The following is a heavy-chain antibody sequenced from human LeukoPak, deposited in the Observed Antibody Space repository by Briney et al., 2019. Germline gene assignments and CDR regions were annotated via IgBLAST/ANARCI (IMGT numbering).Heavy chain of an antibody. V-gene: IGHV1-2*06. CDR1: GYTFTGYY. Sequence: ASVKVSCKASGYTFTGYYMHWVRQAPGQGLEWMGRINPNSGGTNYAQKFQGRVTMTRDTSISTAYMELSRLRSDDTAVYYWARAEGSTIFGVVTNLYYFDYWGQGTLVTVSS. D-gene: IGHD3-3*01. CDR2: INPNSGGT. J-gene: IGHJ4*02. CDR3: ARAEGSTIFGVVTNLYYFDY.